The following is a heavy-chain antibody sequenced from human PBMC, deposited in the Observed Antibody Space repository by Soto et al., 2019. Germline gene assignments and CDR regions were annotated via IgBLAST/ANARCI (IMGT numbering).Heavy chain of an antibody. Sequence: GGSLRLSCAASGFTFSSYAMSWVRQAPGEGLEWISTVSNSGGSTYYADSVKGRFTISRDNSKNTLYLQMNSLRAEDTAVYYCARGAGDLTYFEHWGQGTLVTVSS. CDR3: ARGAGDLTYFEH. D-gene: IGHD4-17*01. CDR2: VSNSGGST. V-gene: IGHV3-23*01. CDR1: GFTFSSYA. J-gene: IGHJ4*02.